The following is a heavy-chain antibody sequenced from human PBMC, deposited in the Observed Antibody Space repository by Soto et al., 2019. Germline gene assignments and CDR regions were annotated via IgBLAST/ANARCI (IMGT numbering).Heavy chain of an antibody. V-gene: IGHV3-23*01. CDR3: AKVAGYRSTLNWFDP. D-gene: IGHD6-19*01. J-gene: IGHJ5*02. Sequence: GGSLRLSCAASGFTFSSYAMSWVRQAPGKGLEWVSAISGSGGSTYYADSVKGRFTISRDNSKTTLYLQMNSLRAEDTAVYYCAKVAGYRSTLNWFDPWGQGTLVTVSS. CDR2: ISGSGGST. CDR1: GFTFSSYA.